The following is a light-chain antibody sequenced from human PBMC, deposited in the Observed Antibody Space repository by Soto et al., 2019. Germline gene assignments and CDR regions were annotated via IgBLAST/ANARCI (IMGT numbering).Light chain of an antibody. Sequence: ETVLTQSPGTLSLSPGERATLSCRASQSISSSYLAWYQQKPGQAPRLLIYGTSNRATGIPDRFSGSGSGTEFTLTISRLEPEDFAVYYCQQYGSSSWTFGQGTKVDIK. V-gene: IGKV3-20*01. CDR1: QSISSSY. J-gene: IGKJ1*01. CDR2: GTS. CDR3: QQYGSSSWT.